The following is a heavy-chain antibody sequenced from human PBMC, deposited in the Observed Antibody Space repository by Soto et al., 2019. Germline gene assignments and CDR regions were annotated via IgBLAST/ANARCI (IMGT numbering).Heavy chain of an antibody. V-gene: IGHV4-39*01. CDR2: IYYRGST. J-gene: IGHJ4*02. CDR3: ARLGYSSSPIAY. Sequence: QSPGKGLEWIATIYYRGSTYYNPPLKSRVTISVATSKNEFSLEMNSVTGADTAVYYCARLGYSSSPIAYWGQGTLVTVSS. D-gene: IGHD6-13*01.